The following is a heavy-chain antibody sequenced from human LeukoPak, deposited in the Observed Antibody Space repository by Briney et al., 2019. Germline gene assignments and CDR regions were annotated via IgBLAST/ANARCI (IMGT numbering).Heavy chain of an antibody. CDR3: ARETTVVTPGRSDVFDI. D-gene: IGHD4-23*01. V-gene: IGHV4-59*11. CDR1: GGSISSHY. J-gene: IGHJ3*02. Sequence: PSETLSLTCTVSGGSISSHYWNWIRQPPGKGLEWIGYIYYSGSTNYNPSLKSRVTISVDTSKNQFSLKLSSVTAADTAVYYCARETTVVTPGRSDVFDIWGQGTMVTVSS. CDR2: IYYSGST.